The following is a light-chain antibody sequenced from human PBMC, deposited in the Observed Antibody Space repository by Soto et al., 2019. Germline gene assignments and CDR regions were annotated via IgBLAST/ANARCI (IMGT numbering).Light chain of an antibody. Sequence: QSVLTQPASVSGSPGQSITISCTGTSSDIGAYNYVSWYQQYPGKAPKLMIYGVTNRPSGVSNRFSGSKTGNTASLTISGLQAEDEADYSCLSHRSGESHVLRNATKVTXL. V-gene: IGLV2-14*01. CDR2: GVT. CDR1: SSDIGAYNY. CDR3: LSHRSGESHV. J-gene: IGLJ1*01.